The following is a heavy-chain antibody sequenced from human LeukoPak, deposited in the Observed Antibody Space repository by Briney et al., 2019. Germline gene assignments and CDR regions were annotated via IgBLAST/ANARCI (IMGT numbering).Heavy chain of an antibody. CDR2: ISGSGGST. V-gene: IGHV3-23*01. CDR1: GFTFSSYA. Sequence: GGSLRLSCAASGFTFSSYAMSWVRQAPGKGLEWVSAISGSGGSTYYADSVKGRFTISRDNAKNSLYLQMNSLRAEDTALYYCAKADNYDFWSGPDYWGQGTLVTVSS. CDR3: AKADNYDFWSGPDY. D-gene: IGHD3-3*01. J-gene: IGHJ4*02.